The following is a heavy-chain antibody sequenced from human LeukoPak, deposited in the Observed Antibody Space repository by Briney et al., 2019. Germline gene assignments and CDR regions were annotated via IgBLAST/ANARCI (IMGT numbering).Heavy chain of an antibody. D-gene: IGHD5-24*01. CDR1: GGSVSSSSYY. Sequence: ETLSLTCTVSGGSVSSSSYYWSWVRQAPGKGLEWVSIIYSGGSTYYADSVKGRFTISRDNSENTLYLQMNSLRGEDTAVYYCARVGSYKFDYWGQGTLVTVSS. V-gene: IGHV3-53*01. CDR2: IYSGGST. CDR3: ARVGSYKFDY. J-gene: IGHJ4*02.